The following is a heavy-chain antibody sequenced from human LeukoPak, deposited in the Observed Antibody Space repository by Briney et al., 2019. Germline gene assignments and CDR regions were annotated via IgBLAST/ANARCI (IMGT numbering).Heavy chain of an antibody. CDR3: TKGLWAGVSAARD. V-gene: IGHV3-66*01. CDR1: GFTVSSNY. Sequence: GGSLRLSCAASGFTVSSNYMSWVRQAPGKGLEWVSVIYTSGSTYYADSVKGRFTISRDNSQNTLDLQMNSLRTEDTAVYYCTKGLWAGVSAARDWGQGTRVTVSS. CDR2: IYTSGST. J-gene: IGHJ4*02. D-gene: IGHD2-8*01.